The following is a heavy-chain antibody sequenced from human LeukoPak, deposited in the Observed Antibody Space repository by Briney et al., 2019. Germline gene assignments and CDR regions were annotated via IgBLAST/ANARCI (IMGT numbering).Heavy chain of an antibody. Sequence: PSETLSLTRAVYGGSFSGYYWSWIRQPPGKGLEWIGEINHSGSTNYNPSLKSRVTISVDTSKNQFSLKLSSVTAADTAVYYCARGRNYDSSGYYFGLDYWGQGTLVTVSS. D-gene: IGHD3-22*01. V-gene: IGHV4-34*01. J-gene: IGHJ4*02. CDR2: INHSGST. CDR3: ARGRNYDSSGYYFGLDY. CDR1: GGSFSGYY.